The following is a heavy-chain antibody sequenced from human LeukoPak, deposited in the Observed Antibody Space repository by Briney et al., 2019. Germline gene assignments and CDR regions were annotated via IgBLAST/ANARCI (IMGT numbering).Heavy chain of an antibody. CDR3: ATWAGTATGFSGPFDY. CDR1: GFTFSSYS. D-gene: IGHD6-13*01. CDR2: ISSSSSYI. J-gene: IGHJ4*02. V-gene: IGHV3-21*01. Sequence: GGSLRLSCAASGFTFSSYSMNWVRQAPGKGLEWVSSISSSSSYIYYADSVKGRFTISRDNAKNSLYLLMNSLRAEDTAVYYCATWAGTATGFSGPFDYWSQGTPVTVSS.